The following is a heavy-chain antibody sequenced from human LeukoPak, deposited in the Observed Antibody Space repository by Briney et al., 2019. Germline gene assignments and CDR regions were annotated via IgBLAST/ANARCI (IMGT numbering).Heavy chain of an antibody. CDR1: GFTFSSYS. CDR2: ITGSGRST. D-gene: IGHD3-3*01. J-gene: IGHJ4*02. Sequence: GGSLRLSCAASGFTFSSYSMNWVRQAPGKGLEWVSAITGSGRSTYYADSVKGRFTISRDNSKNTLYLQMNSLRAGDTALYYCAKDLIRDDSWGQGTLVTVSS. V-gene: IGHV3-23*01. CDR3: AKDLIRDDS.